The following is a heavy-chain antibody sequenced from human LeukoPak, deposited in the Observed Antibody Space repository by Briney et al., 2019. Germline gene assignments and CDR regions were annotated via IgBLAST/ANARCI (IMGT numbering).Heavy chain of an antibody. Sequence: SETLSLTCTVSGGSISSYYWSWIRQPPGKGLEWIGYIYYSGSTNYNPSLKSRVTISVDTSKNQFSLRLSSVTAADTAVYYCARIGYCSGGSCYSRFDPWGQGTLVTVSS. J-gene: IGHJ5*02. D-gene: IGHD2-15*01. CDR1: GGSISSYY. CDR3: ARIGYCSGGSCYSRFDP. CDR2: IYYSGST. V-gene: IGHV4-59*12.